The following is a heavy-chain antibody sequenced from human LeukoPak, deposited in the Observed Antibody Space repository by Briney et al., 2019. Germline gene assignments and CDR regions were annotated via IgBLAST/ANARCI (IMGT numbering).Heavy chain of an antibody. J-gene: IGHJ3*02. V-gene: IGHV4-59*08. CDR3: ASRDYYDSLGLNAFDI. D-gene: IGHD3-22*01. CDR2: IYYSGST. Sequence: PSETLSLTCTVSGGSISSYYWSWIRQPPGKGLEWIGYIYYSGSTNYNPSLKSRVTISVDTSKNQFSLKLSSVTAADTAVYYCASRDYYDSLGLNAFDIWGQGTMVTVSS. CDR1: GGSISSYY.